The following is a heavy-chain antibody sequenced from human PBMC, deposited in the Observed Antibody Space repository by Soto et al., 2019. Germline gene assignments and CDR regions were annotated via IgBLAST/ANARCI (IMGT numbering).Heavy chain of an antibody. V-gene: IGHV4-59*07. CDR3: ARAWGYYLDY. CDR2: IYYSGST. Sequence: SDTLSLTCPIPGPSNPSYYWSWIRQPPGKGLEWIGYIYYSGSTNYNPSLKSRVTISVDTSKNQFSLKLNSVTAADTAVYYCARAWGYYLDYWGQGTLVTVS. CDR1: GPSNPSYY. J-gene: IGHJ4*02. D-gene: IGHD3-22*01.